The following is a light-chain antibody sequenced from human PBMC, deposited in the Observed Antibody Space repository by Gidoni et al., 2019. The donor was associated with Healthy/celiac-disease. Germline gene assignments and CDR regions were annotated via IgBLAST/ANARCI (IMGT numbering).Light chain of an antibody. CDR3: QQYNSYSRT. CDR2: KAS. CDR1: QSIRSW. J-gene: IGKJ2*01. V-gene: IGKV1-5*03. Sequence: DIQMTQSPSTLSASVGDRVTITCRASQSIRSWLAWYQQKPGTAPKLLIYKASSLESGVPSRFSGSGSGTEFTLTISSLQPDDVATYYCQQYNSYSRTFGQXTKLEIK.